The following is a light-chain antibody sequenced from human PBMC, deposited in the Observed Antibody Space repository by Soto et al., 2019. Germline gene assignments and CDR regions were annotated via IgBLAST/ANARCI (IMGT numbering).Light chain of an antibody. J-gene: IGKJ1*01. CDR1: QGISSY. CDR2: DAS. V-gene: IGKV1-33*01. CDR3: QQYDNPPPTWT. Sequence: IQKTPSPSSLAASIRARITITCRSIQGISSYLAWYLQKPGKAPNLLIYDASNLETGVPSRFSGGGSGTHFTFTISNLQPEDIATYYCQQYDNPPPTWTFGQGTKVDIK.